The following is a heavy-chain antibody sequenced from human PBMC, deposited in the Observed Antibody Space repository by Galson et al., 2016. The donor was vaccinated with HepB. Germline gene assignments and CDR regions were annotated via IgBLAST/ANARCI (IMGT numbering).Heavy chain of an antibody. J-gene: IGHJ4*02. V-gene: IGHV3-72*01. CDR2: SRNKGSGYST. D-gene: IGHD3-22*01. CDR3: ARLHYDGSVFHPFDC. CDR1: GFTFSTYV. Sequence: SLRLSCAGSGFTFSTYVMHWVRQAPGKGPQWVGRSRNKGSGYSTQYAASVKGRFTMSRDDSMNSLYLQMNSLKTEDTAVYYCARLHYDGSVFHPFDCWGQGTLVTVSS.